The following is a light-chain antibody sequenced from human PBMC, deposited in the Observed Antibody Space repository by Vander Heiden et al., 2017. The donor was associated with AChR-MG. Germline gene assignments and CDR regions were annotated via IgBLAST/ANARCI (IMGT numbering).Light chain of an antibody. V-gene: IGLV4-69*01. CDR2: LNSDGSH. CDR3: QTWGTGIPV. CDR1: RGHSSYA. J-gene: IGLJ2*01. Sequence: QLVLTQSPSASASLRASVKLTCTLSRGHSSYAIPWHQQQPEKGPRYLMKLNSDGSHSKGDGIPDRVSGSSSGAARYLTISSLQAEDEAYYYGQTWGTGIPVFGGGTKLTVL.